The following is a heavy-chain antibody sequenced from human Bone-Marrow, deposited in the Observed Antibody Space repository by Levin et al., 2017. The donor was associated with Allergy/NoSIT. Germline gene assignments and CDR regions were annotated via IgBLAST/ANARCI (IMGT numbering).Heavy chain of an antibody. Sequence: SETLSLTCTVSGGSISSYYWSWIRQPAGKGLEWIGRIYTSGSTNYNPSLKSRVTMSVDTSKNQFSLKLSSVTAADTAVYYCARWPKDFWSGYEPGMDVWGQGTTVTVSS. D-gene: IGHD3-3*01. V-gene: IGHV4-4*07. J-gene: IGHJ6*02. CDR2: IYTSGST. CDR3: ARWPKDFWSGYEPGMDV. CDR1: GGSISSYY.